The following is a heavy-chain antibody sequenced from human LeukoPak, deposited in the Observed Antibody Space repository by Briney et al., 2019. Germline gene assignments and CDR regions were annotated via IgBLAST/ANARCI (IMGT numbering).Heavy chain of an antibody. Sequence: PSETLSLTCAVYGGSFSGYYWSWIRQPPGKGLEWIGEINHSGSTNYNPSLKSRLTISADTSRNQFSLRLGSVTAADTAVYYCARRVIVHTLDIWGQGTMVTVSP. V-gene: IGHV4-34*01. CDR3: ARRVIVHTLDI. CDR2: INHSGST. J-gene: IGHJ3*02. D-gene: IGHD3-22*01. CDR1: GGSFSGYY.